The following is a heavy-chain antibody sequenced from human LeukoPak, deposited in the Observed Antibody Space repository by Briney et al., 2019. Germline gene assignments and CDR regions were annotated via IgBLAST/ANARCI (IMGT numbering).Heavy chain of an antibody. CDR2: ITGSGERT. D-gene: IGHD5-12*01. CDR3: AKISAYDRSLGYYSYHMDV. CDR1: GFTSSTYA. Sequence: GGSLRLSCAASGFTSSTYAMTWVRQAPGKGLEWVSSITGSGERTYYADSVKGRFTISRDNSNNMVYLQMNSLRGEDTAVYYCAKISAYDRSLGYYSYHMDVWGKGTTVTVSS. J-gene: IGHJ6*03. V-gene: IGHV3-23*01.